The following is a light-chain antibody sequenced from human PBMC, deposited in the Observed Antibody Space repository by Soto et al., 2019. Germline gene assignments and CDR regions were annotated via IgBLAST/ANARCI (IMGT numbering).Light chain of an antibody. CDR1: SGHSSYI. CDR3: ETWDSNFNCV. J-gene: IGLJ3*02. V-gene: IGLV4-60*02. CDR2: LEGRGSY. Sequence: QSVLTQSSSASASLGSSVKLTCTLSSGHSSYIIAWHQQQPGKAPRYLMKLEGRGSYNKGSGVPDRFSGSSSGADRYLTISRLQFEDEADYYSETWDSNFNCVFGRGTKLTVL.